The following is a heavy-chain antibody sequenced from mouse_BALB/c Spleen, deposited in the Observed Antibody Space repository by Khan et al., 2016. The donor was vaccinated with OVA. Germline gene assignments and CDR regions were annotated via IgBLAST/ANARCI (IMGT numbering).Heavy chain of an antibody. V-gene: IGHV5-17*02. CDR1: GFTFNSYG. CDR2: ISGDSNTI. CDR3: ATSYFYGYYFDY. J-gene: IGHJ2*01. Sequence: EVQRVESGGGLVQPGGSRKLSCAASGFTFNSYGMHWVRQAPEKGLEWVAYISGDSNTIYYADTVKGRFTISRDNPKNTLFLQMTSLMSEDTAMXYCATSYFYGYYFDYWGPGTTLTVS. D-gene: IGHD1-1*01.